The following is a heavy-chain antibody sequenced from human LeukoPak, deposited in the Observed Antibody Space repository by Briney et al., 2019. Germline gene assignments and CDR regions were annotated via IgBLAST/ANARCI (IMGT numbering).Heavy chain of an antibody. CDR1: GGSFGGYY. J-gene: IGHJ5*02. D-gene: IGHD2-15*01. CDR2: INHSGST. Sequence: SETLSLTCAVYGGSFGGYYWSWIRQPPGKGLEWIGEINHSGSTNYNPSLKSRVTISVDTSKNQFSLKLSSVTAADTAVYYCARQISVVVAYNWFDPWGQGTLVTVSS. V-gene: IGHV4-34*01. CDR3: ARQISVVVAYNWFDP.